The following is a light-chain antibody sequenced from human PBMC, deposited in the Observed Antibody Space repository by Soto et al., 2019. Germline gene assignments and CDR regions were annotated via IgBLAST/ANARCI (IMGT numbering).Light chain of an antibody. CDR3: QQSHTTPYT. CDR1: QSISTY. Sequence: DIQMTQSPSSLSASVGDRVTITCRASQSISTYLNWYEQNPGKAPKLLIYAASSLQSGVPSRFSASGSGKDFTITISSLQPEDSTTYYCQQSHTTPYTFGQGTKVEIK. J-gene: IGKJ2*01. CDR2: AAS. V-gene: IGKV1-39*01.